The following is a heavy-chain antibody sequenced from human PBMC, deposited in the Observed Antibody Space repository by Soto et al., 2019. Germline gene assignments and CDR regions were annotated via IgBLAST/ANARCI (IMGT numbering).Heavy chain of an antibody. J-gene: IGHJ4*02. CDR3: ASVLYRHGYVDYYFHY. CDR2: IYSSGAA. Sequence: SETLSLTCTVSGSSVSSNNYYWTWLRQPPERRLEWIGYIYSSGAAYYNPSLKSRLTISSDTSKNHFSLKLNSLTAADSAVYYCASVLYRHGYVDYYFHYRCQGTLVTVSS. V-gene: IGHV4-30-4*08. D-gene: IGHD4-17*01. CDR1: GSSVSSNNYY.